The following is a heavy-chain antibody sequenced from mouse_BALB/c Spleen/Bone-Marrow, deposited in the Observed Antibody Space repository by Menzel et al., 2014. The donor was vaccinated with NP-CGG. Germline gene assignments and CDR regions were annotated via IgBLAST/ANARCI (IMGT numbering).Heavy chain of an antibody. J-gene: IGHJ1*01. CDR1: GFTFTDYY. CDR2: IRNKANGYTT. Sequence: EVQGVESGGGLVQPGGSLRLSRATSGFTFTDYYMSWVRQPPGKALEWLGFIRNKANGYTTEYSVSVKGRFTISRDNSQSILYLQMNTLRAEDSATYYCARDNYYGSSYIWYFDVWGAGTTVTVSS. D-gene: IGHD1-1*01. V-gene: IGHV7-3*02. CDR3: ARDNYYGSSYIWYFDV.